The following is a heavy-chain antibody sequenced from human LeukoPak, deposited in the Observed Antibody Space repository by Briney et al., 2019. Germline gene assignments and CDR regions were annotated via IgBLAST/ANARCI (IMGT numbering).Heavy chain of an antibody. CDR2: ISSSSSYI. J-gene: IGHJ4*02. CDR1: GFTFSSYS. V-gene: IGHV3-21*01. Sequence: GGSLRLSCAASGFTFSSYSMNWVRQAPGKGLEWVSSISSSSSYIYYADSVKGRFTISRDNAKNSLYLQMNSLRAEDTAVYYCARAPPFGIAAAGRGDYWGQGTLVTVSS. D-gene: IGHD6-13*01. CDR3: ARAPPFGIAAAGRGDY.